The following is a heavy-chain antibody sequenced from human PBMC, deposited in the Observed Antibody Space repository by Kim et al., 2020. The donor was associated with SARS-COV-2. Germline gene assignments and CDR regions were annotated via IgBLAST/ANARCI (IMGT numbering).Heavy chain of an antibody. CDR3: ARQFVGEFINWFDP. V-gene: IGHV5-10-1*01. Sequence: VESLKISCKGSGYSFTSYWISWVRQMPGKGLEWMGSIDPSDSYTNYSPSFQGHVTISADKSISTAYLQWSSLKASDTAMYYCARQFVGEFINWFDPWGQGTLVTVSS. CDR2: IDPSDSYT. J-gene: IGHJ5*02. CDR1: GYSFTSYW. D-gene: IGHD3-10*01.